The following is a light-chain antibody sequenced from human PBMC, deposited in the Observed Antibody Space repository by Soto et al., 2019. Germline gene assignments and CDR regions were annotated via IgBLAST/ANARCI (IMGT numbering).Light chain of an antibody. Sequence: EIVMTQSPATLSVSPGEIANLSFSATQSVSSRLAWYQQKPGQAPRILIYGASTRATGVPARFSGSGSGTEFTLTISSLQSEDCAIYYCQQYHTWPITFGGGTKVDIK. J-gene: IGKJ4*01. V-gene: IGKV3-15*01. CDR3: QQYHTWPIT. CDR2: GAS. CDR1: QSVSSR.